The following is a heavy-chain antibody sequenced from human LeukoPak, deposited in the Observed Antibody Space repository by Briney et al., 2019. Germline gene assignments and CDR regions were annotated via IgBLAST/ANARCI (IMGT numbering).Heavy chain of an antibody. Sequence: GGSLRLSCVASGFTFSKYPMSWVRQAPGKGLEWVSGIYGGGSGSTFYAESVKGRFTISRDNSKNTLYLQMNSLRDEDTAIYYCAKDFTPDGIWDIDYWGRGTLITVSS. V-gene: IGHV3-23*01. CDR2: IYGGGSGST. CDR1: GFTFSKYP. D-gene: IGHD1-14*01. J-gene: IGHJ4*02. CDR3: AKDFTPDGIWDIDY.